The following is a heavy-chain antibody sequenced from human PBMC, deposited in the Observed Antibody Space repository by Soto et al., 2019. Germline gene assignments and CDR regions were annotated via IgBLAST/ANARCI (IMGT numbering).Heavy chain of an antibody. Sequence: GGSLRLSCAASGFTFSSYSMNWVRQAPGKGLEWVSSISSSSSSYIYYADSVKGRFTISRDNAKNSLYLQMNSLRAEDTAVYYCARAARLRNWFDPWGQGTLVTVSS. D-gene: IGHD6-6*01. CDR3: ARAARLRNWFDP. J-gene: IGHJ5*02. CDR1: GFTFSSYS. V-gene: IGHV3-21*01. CDR2: ISSSSSSYI.